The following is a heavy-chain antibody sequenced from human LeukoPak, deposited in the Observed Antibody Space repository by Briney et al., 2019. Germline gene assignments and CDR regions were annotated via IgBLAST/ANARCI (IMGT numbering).Heavy chain of an antibody. CDR2: IKSKTDGGTT. Sequence: PGGSLRLSCAASGFTFSNAWMSWVRQAPGKGLEWVGRIKSKTDGGTTDYAAPVKGRFTISRDDSKNTLYLQMNSLKTEDTAVYYCTTGSTVTMYYFDYWGQGTLVTVSS. CDR3: TTGSTVTMYYFDY. J-gene: IGHJ4*02. CDR1: GFTFSNAW. V-gene: IGHV3-15*01. D-gene: IGHD4-11*01.